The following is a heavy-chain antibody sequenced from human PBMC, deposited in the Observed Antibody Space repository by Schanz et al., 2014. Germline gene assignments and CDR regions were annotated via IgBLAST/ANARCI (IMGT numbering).Heavy chain of an antibody. CDR2: IYSTGST. V-gene: IGHV4-61*02. CDR1: GGSISSGSYY. Sequence: QVQLQESGPGLVKPSQTLSLTCTVSGGSISSGSYYWSWIRQPAGKGLEWIGRIYSTGSTNYNPSLKRRDTISKDTSKNQFSLKRTSVTAADTAVYYCARDMVENWFDSWGQGTLVTVSS. CDR3: ARDMVENWFDS. D-gene: IGHD3-10*01. J-gene: IGHJ5*01.